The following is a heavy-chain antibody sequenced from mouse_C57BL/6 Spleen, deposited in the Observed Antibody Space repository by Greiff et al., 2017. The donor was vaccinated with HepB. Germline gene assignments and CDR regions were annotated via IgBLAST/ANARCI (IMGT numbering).Heavy chain of an antibody. J-gene: IGHJ2*01. V-gene: IGHV1-61*01. CDR2: IYPSDSET. D-gene: IGHD1-1*01. CDR1: GYTFTSYW. Sequence: QVQLQQPGAELVRPGSSVKLSCKASGYTFTSYWMDWVKQRPGQGLEWIGNIYPSDSETHYNQKFKDKATLTVDKSSSTAYMQLSSLTSEDSAVYYCAREGDYYGSSPFDYWGQGTTLTVSS. CDR3: AREGDYYGSSPFDY.